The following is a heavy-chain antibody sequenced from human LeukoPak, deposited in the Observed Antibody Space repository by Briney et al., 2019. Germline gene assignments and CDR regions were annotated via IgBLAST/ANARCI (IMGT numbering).Heavy chain of an antibody. Sequence: SETLSLTCTVSGGSISSYYWSWIRQPPGKGLEWIGYIYYSGSTNYNPSLKSRVTISVDTSKNQFSLKLSSVTAADTAVYYCARETWGSGWYWFDPWGQGTLVTVSS. CDR2: IYYSGST. D-gene: IGHD6-19*01. V-gene: IGHV4-59*01. CDR3: ARETWGSGWYWFDP. CDR1: GGSISSYY. J-gene: IGHJ5*02.